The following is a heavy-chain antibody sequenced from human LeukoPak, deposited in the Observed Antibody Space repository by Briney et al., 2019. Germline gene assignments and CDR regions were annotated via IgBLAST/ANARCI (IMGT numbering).Heavy chain of an antibody. CDR2: IYYSGST. D-gene: IGHD2-15*01. J-gene: IGHJ4*02. V-gene: IGHV4-31*03. Sequence: PSETLSLTCTVSGGSISSGGYYWSWTRQHPGKGLEWIGYIYYSGSTYYNPSLKSRVTISVDTSKNQFSLKLSSVTAADTAVYYCARRGSTAASFDYWGQGTLVTVSS. CDR1: GGSISSGGYY. CDR3: ARRGSTAASFDY.